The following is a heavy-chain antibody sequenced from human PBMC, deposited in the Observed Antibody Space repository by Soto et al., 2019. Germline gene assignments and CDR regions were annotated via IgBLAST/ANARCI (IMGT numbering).Heavy chain of an antibody. V-gene: IGHV4-59*01. J-gene: IGHJ3*02. CDR3: ARVWGGAFDI. Sequence: SETLSLTCPVSGCSISSYYWSWIRQPPGKGLEWIGYIYYSGSTNYNPSLKSRVTISVDTSKNQFSLKLSSVTAADTAVYYCARVWGGAFDIWGQGTMVT. CDR2: IYYSGST. D-gene: IGHD3-10*01. CDR1: GCSISSYY.